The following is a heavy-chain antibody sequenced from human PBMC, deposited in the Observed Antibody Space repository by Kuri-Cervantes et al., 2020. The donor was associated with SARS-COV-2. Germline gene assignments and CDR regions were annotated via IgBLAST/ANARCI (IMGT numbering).Heavy chain of an antibody. J-gene: IGHJ4*02. D-gene: IGHD6-19*01. CDR1: GFTVSSNY. Sequence: GESLKISCAASGFTVSSNYMSWVRQAPGKGLEWVSAISGSGASTYYADSVKGRFTISRDNSKNTLYLQMNSLRAEDTAVYYCAQTLIAVAGYFDYWGQGTLVTVSS. CDR3: AQTLIAVAGYFDY. CDR2: ISGSGAST. V-gene: IGHV3-23*01.